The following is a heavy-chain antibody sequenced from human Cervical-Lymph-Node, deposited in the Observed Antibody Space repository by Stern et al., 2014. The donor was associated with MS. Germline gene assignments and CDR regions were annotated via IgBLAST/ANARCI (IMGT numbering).Heavy chain of an antibody. CDR2: MNPYSGNA. Sequence: VQLVESGAEVKKPGASVKVSCKASGYTFTSYDINWVRQGTGQGLEWMGWMNPYSGNAVYAQKFQGRVTRTRETSTSTAYLELTSLRSEDTAVFYCARGRELLSLDYWGQGTLVTVSS. CDR1: GYTFTSYD. CDR3: ARGRELLSLDY. J-gene: IGHJ4*02. V-gene: IGHV1-8*01. D-gene: IGHD1-26*01.